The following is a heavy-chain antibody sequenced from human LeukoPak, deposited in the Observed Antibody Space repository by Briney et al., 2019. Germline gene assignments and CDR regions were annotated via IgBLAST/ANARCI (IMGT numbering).Heavy chain of an antibody. V-gene: IGHV4-59*01. D-gene: IGHD6-19*01. CDR1: GGSISSYY. J-gene: IGHJ6*03. CDR3: ARGYSSGWTKSYYYYYYMDV. Sequence: SETLSLTCTVSGGSISSYYWSWIRQPPGKGLEWIGYIYYSGSTNYNPSLKSRVTISVDTSKNQFSLKLSSVTAADTAVYYCARGYSSGWTKSYYYYYYMDVWGKGTTVTVSS. CDR2: IYYSGST.